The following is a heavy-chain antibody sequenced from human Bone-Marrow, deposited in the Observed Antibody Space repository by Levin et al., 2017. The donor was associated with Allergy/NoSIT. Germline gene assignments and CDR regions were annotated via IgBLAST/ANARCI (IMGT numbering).Heavy chain of an antibody. CDR1: GFTFSSYG. CDR2: IWYDGSNK. D-gene: IGHD4-17*01. Sequence: GGSLRLSCAASGFTFSSYGMHWVRQAPGKGLEWVAVIWYDGSNKYYADSVKGRFTISRDNSKNTLYLQMNSLRAEDTAVYYCARDRATVTAPFDYWGQGTLVTVSS. V-gene: IGHV3-33*01. CDR3: ARDRATVTAPFDY. J-gene: IGHJ4*02.